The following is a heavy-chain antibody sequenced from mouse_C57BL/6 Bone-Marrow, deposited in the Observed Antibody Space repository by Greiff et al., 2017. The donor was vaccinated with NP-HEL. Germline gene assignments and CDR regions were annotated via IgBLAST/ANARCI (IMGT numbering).Heavy chain of an antibody. Sequence: VQLQQSGAELAKPGASVKLSCKASGYTFTSYWMHWVKQRPGQGLEWIGYINPSSGYTKYNQKFKDKATWTADKSSSTAYMQLSSLTYEDSAVYYCARCWYFDVWGTGTTVTVSS. V-gene: IGHV1-7*01. CDR2: INPSSGYT. CDR3: ARCWYFDV. J-gene: IGHJ1*03. CDR1: GYTFTSYW.